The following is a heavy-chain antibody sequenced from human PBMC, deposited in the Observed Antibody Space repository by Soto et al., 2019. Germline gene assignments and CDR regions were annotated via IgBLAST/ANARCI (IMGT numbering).Heavy chain of an antibody. CDR3: AKDARRTGLLGQWVG. V-gene: IGHV3-23*01. D-gene: IGHD1-26*01. Sequence: EEQLLESGGGLIQPGGSLRLSCAASGFAFYNYPMAWVRQAPGKGLEWVSGISDSGISIYYTDSVKGLFTISRDNSKNTLLLQMDSLRGEDTALYCCAKDARRTGLLGQWVGWGQGTLVTVSS. J-gene: IGHJ4*02. CDR1: GFAFYNYP. CDR2: ISDSGISI.